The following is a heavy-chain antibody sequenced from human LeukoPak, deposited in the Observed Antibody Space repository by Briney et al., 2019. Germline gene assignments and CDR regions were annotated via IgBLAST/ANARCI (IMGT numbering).Heavy chain of an antibody. V-gene: IGHV3-66*02. CDR2: IFSGDNT. D-gene: IGHD2-2*01. CDR1: GFTVSSKY. Sequence: GGSPRLSCAASGFTVSSKYMSWVRQAPGKGLEWVSVIFSGDNTYYADSVKGRVTISRDNSKNTLYLQMNSLRAEDTAVYYCARDFGRGYCSSTSCYGWFDPWGQGTLVTVSS. CDR3: ARDFGRGYCSSTSCYGWFDP. J-gene: IGHJ5*02.